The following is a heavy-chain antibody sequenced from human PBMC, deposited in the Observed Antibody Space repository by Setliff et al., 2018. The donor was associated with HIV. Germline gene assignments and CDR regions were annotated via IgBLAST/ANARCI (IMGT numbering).Heavy chain of an antibody. CDR1: GFTFSDYG. Sequence: PGGSLRLSCEASGFTFSDYGMHWVRQAPGKGLEYASAINSNGGSTYYADSVKGRFTISRDNAKNSLYLQMNSLRAEDTAVYYCTRRYCTSTSCSSPYDYWGRGTLVTVSS. CDR3: TRRYCTSTSCSSPYDY. V-gene: IGHV3-64*02. D-gene: IGHD2-2*01. CDR2: INSNGGST. J-gene: IGHJ4*02.